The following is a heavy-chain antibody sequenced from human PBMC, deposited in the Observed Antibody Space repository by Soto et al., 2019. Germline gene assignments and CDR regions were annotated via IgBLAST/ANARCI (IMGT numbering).Heavy chain of an antibody. D-gene: IGHD2-2*01. V-gene: IGHV1-2*02. CDR3: ATEGHCDSPSCANDY. Sequence: QVQLVQSGAEVKKPGASVKVSCKASGSIFTGYHIHWVRQAPGQGLEWMGWINPNSGGTNHAQKFQGRVIMTRDTPISTALMELSSLRSDDTAVYYCATEGHCDSPSCANDYWGQGTLVTVSS. J-gene: IGHJ4*02. CDR2: INPNSGGT. CDR1: GSIFTGYH.